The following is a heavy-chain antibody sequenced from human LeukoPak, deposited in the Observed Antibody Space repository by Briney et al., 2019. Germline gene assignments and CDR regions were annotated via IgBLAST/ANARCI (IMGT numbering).Heavy chain of an antibody. CDR3: ARGPQTGGYYYYYGMDV. D-gene: IGHD7-27*01. Sequence: ASVKVSCKASGYTFTGYYMHWVRQAPGQGLEWMGRINPNSGGTNYAQKFQGRVTMTRDTSISTAYMELSRLRSDDTAVYYCARGPQTGGYYYYYGMDVWGQGTTVTVSS. CDR1: GYTFTGYY. V-gene: IGHV1-2*06. J-gene: IGHJ6*02. CDR2: INPNSGGT.